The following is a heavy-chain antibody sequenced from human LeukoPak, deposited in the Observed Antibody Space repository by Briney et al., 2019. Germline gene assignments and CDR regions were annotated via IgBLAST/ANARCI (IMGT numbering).Heavy chain of an antibody. J-gene: IGHJ4*02. V-gene: IGHV3-23*01. CDR3: AKDSAHLPMVRGVYLDY. CDR2: ISGSGGST. CDR1: GFTFSSYA. Sequence: GGSLRLSCAASGFTFSSYAMSWVRQAPGKGLEWVSAISGSGGSTYYADSVKGRFTISRDNSKNTLYLQMNSLRAEDTAVYYCAKDSAHLPMVRGVYLDYWGQGTLVTVSS. D-gene: IGHD3-10*01.